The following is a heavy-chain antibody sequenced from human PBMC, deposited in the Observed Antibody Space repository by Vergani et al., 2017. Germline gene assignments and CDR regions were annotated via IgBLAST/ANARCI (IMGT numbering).Heavy chain of an antibody. CDR1: GGSISSSSYY. CDR2: IYYSGST. CDR3: TRHRAYCGRDCYPYCFCMDV. V-gene: IGHV4-39*01. J-gene: IGHJ6*02. D-gene: IGHD2-21*02. Sequence: QLQLQESGPGLVKPSETLSLTCTVPGGSISSSSYYWGWIRQPPGKGLEWIGSIYYSGSTYYNLSLKSRVTISVDTSKNQFSLKLSSVTAADTTVYYCTRHRAYCGRDCYPYCFCMDVWGQGTTVTVSS.